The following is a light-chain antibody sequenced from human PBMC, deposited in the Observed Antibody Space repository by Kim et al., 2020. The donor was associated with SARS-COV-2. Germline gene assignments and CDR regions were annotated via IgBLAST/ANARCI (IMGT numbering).Light chain of an antibody. CDR1: QSVLCSSNNKHY. J-gene: IGKJ1*01. V-gene: IGKV4-1*01. CDR3: QQYYRTPPWT. CDR2: WAS. Sequence: TIDCKSSQSVLCSSNNKHYLAWYQQKPRQPPRLLIYWASTRESRVPDRFSGGGSGTDFTLTISSLQAEDVAVYYCQQYYRTPPWTFGQWTKVDIK.